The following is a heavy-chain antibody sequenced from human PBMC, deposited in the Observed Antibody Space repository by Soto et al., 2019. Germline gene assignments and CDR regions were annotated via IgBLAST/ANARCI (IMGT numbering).Heavy chain of an antibody. D-gene: IGHD2-15*01. Sequence: PSETLSLTCAVSGGSISSSNWWSWVRQPPGKGLEWIGEIYHSGSTNYNPSLKSRVTISVDKSKNQFSLKLSSVTAADTAVYYCASHYCSGGSCMGPDNWFDPWGQGTLVTVSS. CDR3: ASHYCSGGSCMGPDNWFDP. CDR2: IYHSGST. V-gene: IGHV4-4*02. J-gene: IGHJ5*02. CDR1: GGSISSSNW.